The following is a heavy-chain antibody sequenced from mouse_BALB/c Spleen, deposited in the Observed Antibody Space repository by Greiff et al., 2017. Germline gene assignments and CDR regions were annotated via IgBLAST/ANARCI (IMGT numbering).Heavy chain of an antibody. Sequence: VQLKESGAELVKPGASVKLSCTASGFNIKDTYMHWVKQRPEQGLEWIGRIDPANGNTKYDPKFQGKATITADTSSNTAYLQLSSLTSEDTAVYYCARGDRYARLDYWGQGTTLTVSS. CDR1: GFNIKDTY. V-gene: IGHV14-3*02. J-gene: IGHJ2*01. D-gene: IGHD2-14*01. CDR2: IDPANGNT. CDR3: ARGDRYARLDY.